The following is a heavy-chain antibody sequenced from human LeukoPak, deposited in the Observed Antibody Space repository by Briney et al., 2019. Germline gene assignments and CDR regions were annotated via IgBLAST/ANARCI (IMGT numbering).Heavy chain of an antibody. D-gene: IGHD5-12*01. Sequence: GGSLRLSCAASGFTVSSNYMSWVRQAPGKGLEWVSYISTTSSTIYYADSAKGRFTVSRDNAKNSLYLQMNSLRAEDTAVYYCVRGGYSSNHFDYWGQGALVTVSS. CDR2: ISTTSSTI. J-gene: IGHJ4*02. V-gene: IGHV3-48*01. CDR1: GFTVSSNY. CDR3: VRGGYSSNHFDY.